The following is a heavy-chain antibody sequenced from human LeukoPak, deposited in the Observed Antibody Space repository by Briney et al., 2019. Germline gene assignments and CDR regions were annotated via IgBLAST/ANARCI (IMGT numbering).Heavy chain of an antibody. J-gene: IGHJ4*02. CDR3: ARRLLTGYYEF. Sequence: GGSLRLSCAASGFTVSSTYMSWVRQAPGKGLEWVSVFYSGDTTYYANSVKGRFTISRDNSKNMLYLQMNSLRAEDTAVYYCARRLLTGYYEFWGQGTLVTVSS. CDR1: GFTVSSTY. D-gene: IGHD3-9*01. V-gene: IGHV3-66*01. CDR2: FYSGDTT.